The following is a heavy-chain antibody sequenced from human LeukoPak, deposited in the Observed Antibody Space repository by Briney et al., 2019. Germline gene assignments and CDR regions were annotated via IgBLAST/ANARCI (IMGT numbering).Heavy chain of an antibody. J-gene: IGHJ5*02. CDR2: ISGSGGST. Sequence: GGSLRLSCAASGFTFSSYAVSWVRQAPGKGLEWVSAISGSGGSTYYADSVKGRFTISRDNSKNTLYLQMNSLRAEDTAVYYCAKQAYIVVVPAAPAGRWFDPWGQGTLVTVSS. V-gene: IGHV3-23*01. D-gene: IGHD2-2*01. CDR3: AKQAYIVVVPAAPAGRWFDP. CDR1: GFTFSSYA.